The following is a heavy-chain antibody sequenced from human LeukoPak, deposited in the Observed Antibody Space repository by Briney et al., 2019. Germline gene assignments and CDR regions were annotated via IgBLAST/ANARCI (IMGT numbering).Heavy chain of an antibody. V-gene: IGHV4-34*01. CDR1: GGSFSGYY. J-gene: IGHJ4*02. D-gene: IGHD3-10*01. CDR2: INHSGST. CDR3: ARYEGSGSYCLDY. Sequence: SETLSLTCAVYGGSFSGYYWRWIRQPPGKGLEWIGEINHSGSTNYNPSLKSRVTISVDTSKNQFSLKLSSVTATDTAVYYCARYEGSGSYCLDYWGQGTLVTVSS.